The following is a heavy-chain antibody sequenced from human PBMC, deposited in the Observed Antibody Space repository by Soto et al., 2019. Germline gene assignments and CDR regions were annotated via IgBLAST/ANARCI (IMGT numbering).Heavy chain of an antibody. V-gene: IGHV1-18*01. CDR1: CYTFTSYG. CDR3: ARDLYYDFWSGYGYYYYYGMDV. D-gene: IGHD3-3*01. CDR2: ISAYNGNT. J-gene: IGHJ6*02. Sequence: ASVKVSCKASCYTFTSYGISCARQAPGQGLEWMGWISAYNGNTNYAQKLQGRVTMTTDTSTSTAYMELRSLRSDDTAVYYCARDLYYDFWSGYGYYYYYGMDVWGQGTTVTVSS.